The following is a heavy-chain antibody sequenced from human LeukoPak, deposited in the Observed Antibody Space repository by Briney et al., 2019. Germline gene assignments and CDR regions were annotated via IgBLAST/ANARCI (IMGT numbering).Heavy chain of an antibody. Sequence: PGGSLRLSCAASGFTFSTYYMGWVRQAPGKGLEWVANIKQDGSETFFVDSVKGRFTISRDNDKKSLYLQMNSLRAEDTAVYYCAREAIVVVPATMDDAFDIWGQGTTVIVSS. CDR2: IKQDGSET. V-gene: IGHV3-7*01. J-gene: IGHJ3*02. CDR3: AREAIVVVPATMDDAFDI. D-gene: IGHD2-2*01. CDR1: GFTFSTYY.